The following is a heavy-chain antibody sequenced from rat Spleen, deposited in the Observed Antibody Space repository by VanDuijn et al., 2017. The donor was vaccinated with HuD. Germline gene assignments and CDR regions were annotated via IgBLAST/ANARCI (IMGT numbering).Heavy chain of an antibody. CDR2: ISYDGSVT. Sequence: EVQLVESGGGLVQPGRSLKLSCAASGFTFSDYGMAWVRQAPTKGLDWVATISYDGSVTYYRDSMKGRFTISRDNAKSTLYLQMHSLRSEDTATYYCARHGTGSWHFDFWGPGTMVTVSS. CDR1: GFTFSDYG. V-gene: IGHV5-29*01. D-gene: IGHD5-1*01. CDR3: ARHGTGSWHFDF. J-gene: IGHJ1*01.